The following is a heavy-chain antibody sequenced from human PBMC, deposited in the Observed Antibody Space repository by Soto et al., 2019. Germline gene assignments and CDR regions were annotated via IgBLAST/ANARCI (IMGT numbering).Heavy chain of an antibody. CDR1: GGYNSSYY. J-gene: IGHJ6*02. CDR3: ASAGPVFAGGIYYYYGMDV. Sequence: SETLSHTSTVSGGYNSSYYWSWIRQPPGKGLEWIGYIYYSGSTNYNPSLKSRVTISVDTSKNQFSLKLSSVTAADTAVYHCASAGPVFAGGIYYYYGMDVWGQGTTVTVSS. D-gene: IGHD2-21*01. CDR2: IYYSGST. V-gene: IGHV4-59*01.